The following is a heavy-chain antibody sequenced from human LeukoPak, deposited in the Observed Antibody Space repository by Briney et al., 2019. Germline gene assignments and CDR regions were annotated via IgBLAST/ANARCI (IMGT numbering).Heavy chain of an antibody. D-gene: IGHD2-2*01. CDR3: ARDNNAAFDI. V-gene: IGHV3-7*04. CDR1: GFTFSIYW. J-gene: IGHJ3*02. Sequence: GGSLRHSCTASGFTFSIYWMSWVRQAPGKGLDWVANIKPDGSEQYYVDSVRGRFTVSRDNAKNSLYLQMNSLSAEDTAVYYCARDNNAAFDIWGLGTMVTVSS. CDR2: IKPDGSEQ.